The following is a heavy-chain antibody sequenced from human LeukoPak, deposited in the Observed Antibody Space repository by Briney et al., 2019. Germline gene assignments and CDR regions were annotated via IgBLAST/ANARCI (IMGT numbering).Heavy chain of an antibody. D-gene: IGHD3-22*01. J-gene: IGHJ2*01. CDR2: IHYSGGT. CDR1: GGFISTYY. Sequence: SETLSLTCTVSGGFISTYYWSWIRQPPGKGLEWIGYIHYSGGTNYNPSLKSRVTISEDTSKNQFSLKLSSVTAADTAVYYCAREQYDSSGYFFLDLWGRGTLVTVSS. CDR3: AREQYDSSGYFFLDL. V-gene: IGHV4-59*01.